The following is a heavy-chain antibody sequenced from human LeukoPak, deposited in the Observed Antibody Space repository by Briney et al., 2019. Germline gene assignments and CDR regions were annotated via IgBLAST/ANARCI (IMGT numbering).Heavy chain of an antibody. CDR3: ARERDPGNFDY. J-gene: IGHJ4*02. V-gene: IGHV3-48*04. D-gene: IGHD1-14*01. CDR1: GSIFSSFW. CDR2: ISSSGSTI. Sequence: GGSLRLSCAASGSIFSSFWVGWVRQAPGKGLEWVSYISSSGSTIYYADSVKGRFTISRDNAKNSLYLQMNSLRAEDTAVYYCARERDPGNFDYWGQGTLVTVSS.